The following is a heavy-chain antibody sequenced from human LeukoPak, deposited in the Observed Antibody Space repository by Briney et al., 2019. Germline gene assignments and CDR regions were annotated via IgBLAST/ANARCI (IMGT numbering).Heavy chain of an antibody. Sequence: PSETLSLTCAVSGYSISSGYYWGWIRPPPGKGLEWIGSIYHSGSTVYSPSLKSRVTISVDTSKNQFSLRLNSVTAADTAVYYCARNISLGRDTTMVTVFDYWGQGTLVTVSS. V-gene: IGHV4-38-2*01. CDR2: IYHSGST. D-gene: IGHD5-18*01. J-gene: IGHJ4*02. CDR3: ARNISLGRDTTMVTVFDY. CDR1: GYSISSGYY.